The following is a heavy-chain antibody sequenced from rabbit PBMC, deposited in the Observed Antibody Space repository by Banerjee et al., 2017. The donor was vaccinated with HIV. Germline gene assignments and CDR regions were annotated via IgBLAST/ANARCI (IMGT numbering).Heavy chain of an antibody. D-gene: IGHD4-1*01. V-gene: IGHV1S45*01. J-gene: IGHJ4*01. CDR1: GFSFSSSYW. CDR2: IEPGSDAT. Sequence: QEQLEESGGGLVKPEGSLTLTCTASGFSFSSSYWICWVRQAPGKGLEWIGCIEPGSDATYYASWAKGRFTISKTSSTTVTLQMTSLTAADTATYFCARDRAGAGGWGWDSFGLWGPGTLVTVS. CDR3: ARDRAGAGGWGWDSFGL.